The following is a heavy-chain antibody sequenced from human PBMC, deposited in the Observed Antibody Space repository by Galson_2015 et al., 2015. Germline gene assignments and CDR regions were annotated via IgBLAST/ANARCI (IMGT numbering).Heavy chain of an antibody. CDR2: TYYRSKWYN. Sequence: CAISGDRVSSHSAAWNWIRQSPSRGLEGLGRTYYRSKWYNDYEVSVKSRITINPDTSKNQFSLQLNSVTPEDPAVYYCARDNYGSGSSRALAGGIWFDPWGQGTLVTVSS. D-gene: IGHD3-10*01. CDR3: ARDNYGSGSSRALAGGIWFDP. J-gene: IGHJ5*02. CDR1: GDRVSSHSAA. V-gene: IGHV6-1*01.